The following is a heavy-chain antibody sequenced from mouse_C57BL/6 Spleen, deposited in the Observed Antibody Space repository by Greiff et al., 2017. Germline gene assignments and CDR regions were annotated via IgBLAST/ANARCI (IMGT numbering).Heavy chain of an antibody. Sequence: EVQLHQSGPVLVKPGASVKISCTASGYTFTDYYMNWVKQSHGKSLVWIGDINPNNGGTSYNQKFKGKATLTVDKSSSTAYMELSSLTSEDSAVYYCARGDDGYYDYWGQGTTLTVSS. D-gene: IGHD2-3*01. CDR3: ARGDDGYYDY. V-gene: IGHV1-26*01. J-gene: IGHJ2*01. CDR1: GYTFTDYY. CDR2: INPNNGGT.